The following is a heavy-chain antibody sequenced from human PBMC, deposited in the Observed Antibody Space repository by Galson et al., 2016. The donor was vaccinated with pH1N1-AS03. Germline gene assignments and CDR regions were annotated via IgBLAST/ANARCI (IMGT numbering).Heavy chain of an antibody. CDR2: ISNDVNTM. D-gene: IGHD2-15*01. J-gene: IGHJ3*01. Sequence: LRLSCAASGFSFRSYSMSWVRQAPGKGLEWISYISNDVNTMYYADSVKGRFTISRDNDKKSLFLQMDSLRVEDSGLYYCARRTPFDVWGQGTMVTVSS. CDR1: GFSFRSYS. V-gene: IGHV3-48*04. CDR3: ARRTPFDV.